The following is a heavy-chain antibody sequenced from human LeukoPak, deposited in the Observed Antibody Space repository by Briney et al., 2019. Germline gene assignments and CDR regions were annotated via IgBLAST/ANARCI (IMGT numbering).Heavy chain of an antibody. D-gene: IGHD3-22*01. CDR1: GYTFTGYY. J-gene: IGHJ3*02. Sequence: GASVKVSCKASGYTFTGYYMHWVRQAPGQGLEWMGWINPNSGGTNYAQKFQGRVTMTRDTSISTAYMELSRLRSDDTAVYYCARALYYYDSSGDDAFDIWGQGTMVTVSS. CDR2: INPNSGGT. V-gene: IGHV1-2*02. CDR3: ARALYYYDSSGDDAFDI.